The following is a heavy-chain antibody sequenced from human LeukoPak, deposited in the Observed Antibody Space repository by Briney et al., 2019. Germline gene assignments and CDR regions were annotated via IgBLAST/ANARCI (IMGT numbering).Heavy chain of an antibody. Sequence: SETLSLTCTVSGGSISSGGYYWSWIRQHPGKGLEWIGYIYYSGSTYYNPSLKSRVTISVDTSKNQFSLKLSSVTAADTAVYYCAADRLIVVVPAAIRGYYYYGMDVWGQGTTVTVSS. J-gene: IGHJ6*02. D-gene: IGHD2-2*01. CDR1: GGSISSGGYY. CDR3: AADRLIVVVPAAIRGYYYYGMDV. V-gene: IGHV4-31*03. CDR2: IYYSGST.